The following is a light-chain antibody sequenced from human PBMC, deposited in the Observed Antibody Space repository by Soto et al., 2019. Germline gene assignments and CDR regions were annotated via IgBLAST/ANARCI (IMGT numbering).Light chain of an antibody. J-gene: IGLJ2*01. CDR1: SSNIGSNT. CDR2: SNN. CDR3: AAWDDSLNGVV. Sequence: QSVLTQPPSASGTPGQRVTISCSGSSSNIGSNTVNWYQQLPGTAPNLLIYSNNQRPSGVPDRFSGSKSGTSVSLATSGLQSEDEADYYCAAWDDSLNGVVFGGGTKVTVL. V-gene: IGLV1-44*01.